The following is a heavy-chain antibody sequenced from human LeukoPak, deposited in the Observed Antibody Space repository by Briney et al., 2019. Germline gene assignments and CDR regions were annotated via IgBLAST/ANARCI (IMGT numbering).Heavy chain of an antibody. D-gene: IGHD3-22*01. CDR1: GYTFTGYY. V-gene: IGHV1-2*02. CDR2: INPNSGGT. J-gene: IGHJ3*02. CDR3: ARCGGNDDYDNDAFDI. Sequence: ASVKVSCKASGYTFTGYYMHWVRQAPGQGLEWMGWINPNSGGTNYAQKFQGRVTMTRNTSISTAYMELSSLRSEDTAVYYCARCGGNDDYDNDAFDIWGQGTMVTVSS.